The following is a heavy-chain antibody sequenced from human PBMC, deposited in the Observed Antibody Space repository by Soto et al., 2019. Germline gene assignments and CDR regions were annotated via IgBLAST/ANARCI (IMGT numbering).Heavy chain of an antibody. CDR3: ARDHIAAADTYALDI. V-gene: IGHV1-46*01. Sequence: ASVKVSCKASGYTFSSYYMHWVRQAPGQGLEWVGLINPGTGATTYAQKFQGRATMTSDTSTSTVYMELRSLTSEDTAVYYCARDHIAAADTYALDIWGQGTMVTVPS. D-gene: IGHD6-25*01. J-gene: IGHJ3*02. CDR1: GYTFSSYY. CDR2: INPGTGAT.